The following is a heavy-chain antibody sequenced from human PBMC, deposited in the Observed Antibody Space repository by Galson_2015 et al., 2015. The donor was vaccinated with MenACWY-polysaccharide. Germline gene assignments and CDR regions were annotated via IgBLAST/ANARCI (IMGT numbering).Heavy chain of an antibody. CDR3: ARDISSWYFDL. Sequence: SLRLSCAASGLTFSDYGMHWVRQAPGKGLEWVAVIWHVGSKKFYVDSVKGRFTISRDNSKSTLSLQMNSLRAEDTAVYYCARDISSWYFDLWGRGTLVTVSS. J-gene: IGHJ2*01. V-gene: IGHV3-33*01. CDR1: GLTFSDYG. CDR2: IWHVGSKK.